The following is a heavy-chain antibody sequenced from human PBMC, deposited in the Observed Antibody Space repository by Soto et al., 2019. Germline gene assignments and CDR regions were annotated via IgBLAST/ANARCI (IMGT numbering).Heavy chain of an antibody. J-gene: IGHJ4*02. CDR1: GGTFSSYT. CDR2: IIPILGIA. Sequence: QVRLVQSGAEVKKPGSSVKVSCKASGGTFSSYTISWVRQAPGQGLEWMGRIIPILGIANYAQKFQGRVTITADKSTSTAYMELSSLRSEDTAVYYCARVPEGHYGSGPIGDDYWGQGTLVTVSS. D-gene: IGHD3-10*01. V-gene: IGHV1-69*02. CDR3: ARVPEGHYGSGPIGDDY.